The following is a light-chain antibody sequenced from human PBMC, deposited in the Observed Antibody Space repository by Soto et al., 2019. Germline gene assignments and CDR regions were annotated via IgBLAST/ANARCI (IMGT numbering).Light chain of an antibody. CDR2: GNS. CDR3: QSYDSSLSGVV. CDR1: SSNIGAGYD. J-gene: IGLJ2*01. V-gene: IGLV1-40*01. Sequence: QSVLTQPPSVSGAPVQRVTISCTGSSSNIGAGYDVHWYQQLPGTAPKLLIYGNSNRPSGVPDRFSGSKSGTSSSLAITGLQAEDEADYYFQSYDSSLSGVVFGGGTKVTVL.